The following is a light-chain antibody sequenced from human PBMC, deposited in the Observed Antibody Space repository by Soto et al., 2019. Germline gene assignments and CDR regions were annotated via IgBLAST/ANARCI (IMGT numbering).Light chain of an antibody. CDR3: QQNNKWPPVT. CDR2: GAS. J-gene: IGKJ4*01. CDR1: QTISND. Sequence: EVVMTQSPATVSVSPGEGVTLSCRASQTISNDLAWYQQKPGQAPRLLIYGASTRATGVPARFSGGGSGTEFTLTISSLQSEDFAFIYCQQNNKWPPVTFGGGTKVEIK. V-gene: IGKV3-15*01.